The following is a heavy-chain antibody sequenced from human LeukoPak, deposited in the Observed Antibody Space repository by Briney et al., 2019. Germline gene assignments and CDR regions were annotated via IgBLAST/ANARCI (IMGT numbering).Heavy chain of an antibody. J-gene: IGHJ3*02. CDR2: ISYDGSNK. CDR1: GFTFSSYG. CDR3: AKAYFDSSGFGAFDI. V-gene: IGHV3-30*18. Sequence: GGSLRLSCAASGFTFSSYGMHWVRQAPGKGPEWVAVISYDGSNKYYADSVKGRFTISRDNSKNTLYLQMNSLRAEDTAVYYCAKAYFDSSGFGAFDIWGQGTMVTVSS. D-gene: IGHD3-22*01.